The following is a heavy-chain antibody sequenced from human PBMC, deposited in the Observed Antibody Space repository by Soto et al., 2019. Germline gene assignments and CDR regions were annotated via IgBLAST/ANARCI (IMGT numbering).Heavy chain of an antibody. V-gene: IGHV1-18*01. CDR2: ISAYNGNT. D-gene: IGHD3-10*01. Sequence: QVQLVQSGAEVKKPGASVKVSCKASGYTFTSYGISWVRQAPGQGLEWMGWISAYNGNTNYAQKLQGRVTMTTDTSTSTAYMXXRXLXXDDTAVYYCARANFPLLLWFGDPRGGPPSGDAFDIWGQGTMVTVSS. J-gene: IGHJ3*02. CDR3: ARANFPLLLWFGDPRGGPPSGDAFDI. CDR1: GYTFTSYG.